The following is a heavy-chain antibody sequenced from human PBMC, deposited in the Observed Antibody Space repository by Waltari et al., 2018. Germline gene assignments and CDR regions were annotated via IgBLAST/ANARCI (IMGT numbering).Heavy chain of an antibody. CDR1: AFTFCSYW. Sequence: EVQLVESGGGLVQPGGSLRPPCAAAAFTFCSYWMSWVRQAPGKGLEWVANIKEDGSEKSYVDSVKGRFTISRDNAKNSLSLQMNSLRAEDTAVYYCARISSTATRDSWGRGTLVTVSS. V-gene: IGHV3-7*01. CDR3: ARISSTATRDS. CDR2: IKEDGSEK. J-gene: IGHJ4*02. D-gene: IGHD6-6*01.